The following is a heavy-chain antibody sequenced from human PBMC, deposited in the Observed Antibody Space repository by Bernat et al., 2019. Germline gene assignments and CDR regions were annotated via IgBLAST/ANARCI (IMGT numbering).Heavy chain of an antibody. Sequence: EVQLVESGGGSVQPGGSLRLSCAASGFTFSTYAMNWVRQAPGKGLEWVSSINASGGKTFLADSVKGRFTISRDNSKNTVYLHMNSLRAEDTAVYYCAKGSVWSPYFDYWGQGTLVTVSA. J-gene: IGHJ4*02. CDR1: GFTFSTYA. V-gene: IGHV3-23*04. CDR2: INASGGKT. D-gene: IGHD3-10*01. CDR3: AKGSVWSPYFDY.